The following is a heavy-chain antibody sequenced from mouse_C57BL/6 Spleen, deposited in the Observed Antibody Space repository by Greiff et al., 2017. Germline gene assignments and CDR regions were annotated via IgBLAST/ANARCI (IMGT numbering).Heavy chain of an antibody. V-gene: IGHV1-54*01. J-gene: IGHJ3*01. CDR3: ARMGDYAAWFAY. CDR2: INPGSGGT. D-gene: IGHD2-4*01. Sequence: QVQLQQSGAELVRPGTSVKVSCKASGYAFTNYLIEWVKQRPGQGLEWIGVINPGSGGTNYNEKFKGKATLTADKSSSTAYMQLSSLTSEDSAVYVCARMGDYAAWFAYWGQGTLVTVSA. CDR1: GYAFTNYL.